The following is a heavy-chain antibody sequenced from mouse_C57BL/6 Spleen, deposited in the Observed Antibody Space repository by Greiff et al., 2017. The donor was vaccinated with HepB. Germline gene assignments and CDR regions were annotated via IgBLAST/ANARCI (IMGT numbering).Heavy chain of an antibody. CDR1: GFTFSSYA. D-gene: IGHD1-1*01. V-gene: IGHV5-9-1*02. Sequence: EVMLVESGEGLVKPGGSLKLSCAASGFTFSSYAMSWVRQTPEKRLEWVAYISSGGDYIYYADTVKGRFTISRDNARNTLYLQMSSLKSEDTAMYYCTREGYYGSSYNYFDYWGQGTTLTVSS. J-gene: IGHJ2*01. CDR2: ISSGGDYI. CDR3: TREGYYGSSYNYFDY.